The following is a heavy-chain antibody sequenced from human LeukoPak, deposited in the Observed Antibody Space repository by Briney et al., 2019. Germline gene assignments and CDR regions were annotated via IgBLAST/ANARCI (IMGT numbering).Heavy chain of an antibody. Sequence: GGSLRLSCAASGFTFSSYAMSWVRKAPGKGLEWVSAISGSGGSTYYADSVKGRFTISRDNSKNTLYLQMNSLRAEDTAVYYCAKDGSGGSFFDYWGQGTLVTVSS. V-gene: IGHV3-23*01. CDR2: ISGSGGST. CDR1: GFTFSSYA. CDR3: AKDGSGGSFFDY. J-gene: IGHJ4*02. D-gene: IGHD2-15*01.